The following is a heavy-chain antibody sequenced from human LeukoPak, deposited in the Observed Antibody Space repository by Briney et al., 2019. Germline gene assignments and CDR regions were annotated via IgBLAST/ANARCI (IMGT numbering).Heavy chain of an antibody. J-gene: IGHJ3*01. CDR2: INSDGTNT. D-gene: IGHD6-13*01. Sequence: SGGSLRLSCAASGFIFSSYWMHWVRQAPGKGLVWVSRINSDGTNTRYADSVKGRFTISRDNAKNTLYLQMNSLRAEDTAVYYCAAGYSSSWYNAFDVWGQGTRVTVSS. CDR1: GFIFSSYW. V-gene: IGHV3-74*01. CDR3: AAGYSSSWYNAFDV.